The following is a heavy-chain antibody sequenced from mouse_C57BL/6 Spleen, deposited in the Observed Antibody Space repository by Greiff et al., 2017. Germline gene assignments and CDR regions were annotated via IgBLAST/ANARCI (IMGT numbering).Heavy chain of an antibody. CDR2: IDPSDSYT. V-gene: IGHV1-69*01. D-gene: IGHD4-1*01. Sequence: QVQLQQPGAELVMPGASVKLSCKASGYTFTSYWMHWVKQRPGQGLEWIGEIDPSDSYTNYNQKFKGKSTLTVDKSSSTAYMQLSSLTSEASAVYYFASSGTGRFAYWGQGTLVTVSA. CDR3: ASSGTGRFAY. J-gene: IGHJ3*01. CDR1: GYTFTSYW.